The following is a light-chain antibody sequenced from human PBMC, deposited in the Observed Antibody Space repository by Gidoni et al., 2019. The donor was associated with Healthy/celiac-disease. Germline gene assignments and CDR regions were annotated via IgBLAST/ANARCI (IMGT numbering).Light chain of an antibody. CDR2: CNN. CDR1: SSNIGAGYD. V-gene: IGLV1-40*01. CDR3: QSYDSSLSAVV. Sequence: QSVLTQPPPVAAAPGQRVTISCTGSSSNIGAGYDVHWYQQLPGTAPKLLIYCNNTRPSGVPDRFSGSKSGTSASLAITGLQAEDEADYYCQSYDSSLSAVVFGGGTKLTVL. J-gene: IGLJ2*01.